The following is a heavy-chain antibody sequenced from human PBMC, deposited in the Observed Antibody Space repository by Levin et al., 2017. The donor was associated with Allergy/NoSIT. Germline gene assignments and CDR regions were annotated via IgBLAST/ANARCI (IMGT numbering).Heavy chain of an antibody. V-gene: IGHV1-2*02. CDR1: GYIFTGYY. CDR2: INPNSGGT. Sequence: EASVKVSCKASGYIFTGYYMHWVRQAPGQGLEWMGWINPNSGGTNFAQKFQGRVTMTRDTSISTAYMELRRLTSDDTAVYYCAREVSGDPYYFYGMDVWGLGTTVTVSS. CDR3: AREVSGDPYYFYGMDV. D-gene: IGHD3-10*01. J-gene: IGHJ6*02.